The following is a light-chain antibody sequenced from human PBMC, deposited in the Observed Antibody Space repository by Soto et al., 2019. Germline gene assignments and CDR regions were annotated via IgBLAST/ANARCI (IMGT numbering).Light chain of an antibody. V-gene: IGLV2-14*01. CDR3: NSYTSKSTGV. CDR1: SSDVGGYNY. CDR2: EVS. J-gene: IGLJ1*01. Sequence: QSVLTQPASVSGSPGQSITISCTGTSSDVGGYNYVSWYQQRPGKAPKLIIYEVSNRPSGVSNRFSGSKSGNTASLTISGLQAEDEADYYCNSYTSKSTGVFGTGTKLTVL.